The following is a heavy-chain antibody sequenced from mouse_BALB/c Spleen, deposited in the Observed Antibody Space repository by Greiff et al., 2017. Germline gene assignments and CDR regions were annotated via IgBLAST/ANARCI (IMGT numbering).Heavy chain of an antibody. CDR2: ISYSGST. V-gene: IGHV3-2*02. D-gene: IGHD2-1*01. CDR1: GYSITSDYA. CDR3: ARGGNYHYYAMDY. J-gene: IGHJ4*01. Sequence: EVQRVESGPGLVKPSQSLSLTCTVTGYSITSDYAWNWIRQFPGNKLEWMGYISYSGSTSYNPSLKSRISITRDTSKNQFFLQLNSVTTEDTATYYCARGGNYHYYAMDYWGQGTSVTVSS.